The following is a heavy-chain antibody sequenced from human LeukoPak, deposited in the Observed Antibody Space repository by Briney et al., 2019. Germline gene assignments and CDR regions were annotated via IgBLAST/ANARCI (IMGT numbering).Heavy chain of an antibody. V-gene: IGHV4-34*01. Sequence: PSETLSLTCAVYGGSFSGYYWSWIRQPPGKGLEWIGEINHSGSTNYNPSLKSRVTISVDTSKNQFSLKLSSVTAADTAVYYCAREIGYDSKGYYYYYYMDVWGKGTTVTVSS. J-gene: IGHJ6*03. CDR2: INHSGST. CDR1: GGSFSGYY. CDR3: AREIGYDSKGYYYYYYMDV. D-gene: IGHD3-22*01.